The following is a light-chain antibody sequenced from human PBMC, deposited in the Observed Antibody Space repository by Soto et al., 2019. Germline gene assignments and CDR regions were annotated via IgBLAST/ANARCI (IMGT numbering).Light chain of an antibody. Sequence: IRMTQSPSSFSASTGDRVTITCRASQDINRWLAWYQQKPGKAPKILIYNADTLESGVPSRFSGSGYGTEFILTISSLQPDDFATYYCQQFSLYWAFGQGTKVDIK. CDR2: NAD. CDR3: QQFSLYWA. V-gene: IGKV1-5*01. CDR1: QDINRW. J-gene: IGKJ1*01.